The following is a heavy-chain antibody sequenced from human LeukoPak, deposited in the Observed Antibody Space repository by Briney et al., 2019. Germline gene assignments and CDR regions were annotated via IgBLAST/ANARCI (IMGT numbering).Heavy chain of an antibody. Sequence: ASVKVSCKASGYSFTGYYMHWVRQAPGQGLEWMGWINPNSGGTNYAQKFQGRVTMTRDTSISTAYMELSRLRSDDTAVYYCARGGSSSVLYYYYMDVWGKGTTVTVSS. CDR3: ARGGSSSVLYYYYMDV. D-gene: IGHD6-13*01. V-gene: IGHV1-2*02. CDR1: GYSFTGYY. J-gene: IGHJ6*03. CDR2: INPNSGGT.